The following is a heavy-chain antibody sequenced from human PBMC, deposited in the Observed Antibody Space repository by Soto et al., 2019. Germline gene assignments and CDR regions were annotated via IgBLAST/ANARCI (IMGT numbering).Heavy chain of an antibody. CDR1: GGTFSSYT. V-gene: IGHV1-69*12. Sequence: QVQLVQSGAEVKKPGSSVTVSCKASGGTFSSYTIRWVRQDHGQGLEWMGGIIPIFGTANYAQKFQGRVTITAEESTSTAYMELSSLRSDDTAVYYCARGNHRWLQLWYFDLWGRGTLVTVSS. CDR3: ARGNHRWLQLWYFDL. CDR2: IIPIFGTA. D-gene: IGHD5-12*01. J-gene: IGHJ2*01.